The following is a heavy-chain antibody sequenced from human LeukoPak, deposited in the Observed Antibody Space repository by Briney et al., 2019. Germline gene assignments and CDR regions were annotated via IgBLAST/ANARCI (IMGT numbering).Heavy chain of an antibody. CDR2: AFYTGST. Sequence: PSETLSLTCTVPGGSISSSYWTWIRQTPGKGLEWIGFAFYTGSTHYNPSLKSRVTTSVDTSKNQFSLRLNSVTAADSAVYYCATIGAKYSSSDAFDIWGHGTMVTVSS. CDR1: GGSISSSY. J-gene: IGHJ3*02. V-gene: IGHV4-59*03. D-gene: IGHD4/OR15-4a*01. CDR3: ATIGAKYSSSDAFDI.